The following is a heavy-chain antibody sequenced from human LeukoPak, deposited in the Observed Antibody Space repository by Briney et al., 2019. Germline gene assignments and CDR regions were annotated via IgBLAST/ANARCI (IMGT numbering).Heavy chain of an antibody. J-gene: IGHJ4*02. CDR1: GFTFGEYA. CDR2: IRSKAYRATT. Sequence: GGSLRLSCTASGFTFGEYAMSWVRQAPGKGLECVGFIRSKAYRATTEYAASVKGRFTISRDDSKSIAYLQMNTLKTEDTAMYYCTRDDGYYMGYWGQGNLVTVSS. D-gene: IGHD5-24*01. V-gene: IGHV3-49*04. CDR3: TRDDGYYMGY.